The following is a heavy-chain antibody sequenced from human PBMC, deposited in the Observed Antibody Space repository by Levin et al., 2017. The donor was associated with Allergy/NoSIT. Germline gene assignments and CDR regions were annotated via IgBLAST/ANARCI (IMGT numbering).Heavy chain of an antibody. J-gene: IGHJ4*02. CDR3: AKEGPGRDFDY. Sequence: PSQTLSLTCAASGFTFSSYAMHWVRQAPGMGLQWVAFISYDGSDTSYAESVKGRFTISRDDSKNTVYLQMYSLRPEDTAAYYCAKEGPGRDFDYWGQGTLVAVSS. D-gene: IGHD1-14*01. CDR2: ISYDGSDT. V-gene: IGHV3-30*18. CDR1: GFTFSSYA.